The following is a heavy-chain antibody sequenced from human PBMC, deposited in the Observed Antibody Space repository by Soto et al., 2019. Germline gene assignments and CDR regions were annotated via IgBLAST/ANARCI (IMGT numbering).Heavy chain of an antibody. J-gene: IGHJ6*02. Sequence: EVQLVESGGGLIQPGGSLRLSCAASGFTVSSNYMSWVRQAPGKGLEWVSVIYSGGSTYYADSVKGRFTISRDNSKNTLYLQMNSLRAEDTAVYYCARDRGGEWPDDYYYYGMDVWGQGTTVTVSS. D-gene: IGHD3-3*01. V-gene: IGHV3-53*01. CDR1: GFTVSSNY. CDR2: IYSGGST. CDR3: ARDRGGEWPDDYYYYGMDV.